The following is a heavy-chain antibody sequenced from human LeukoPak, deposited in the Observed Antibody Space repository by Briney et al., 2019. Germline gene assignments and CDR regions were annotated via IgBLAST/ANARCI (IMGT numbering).Heavy chain of an antibody. CDR3: ARQGVGATDRGYAFDI. Sequence: SETLSLTCTVSGGSISSYYWSWIRQPPGKGLEWIGYIYYSGSTNYNPSLKSRVTISVDTSKNQFSLKLSSVTAADTAVYYCARQGVGATDRGYAFDIWGQGTMVTVPS. CDR2: IYYSGST. J-gene: IGHJ3*02. V-gene: IGHV4-59*01. D-gene: IGHD1-26*01. CDR1: GGSISSYY.